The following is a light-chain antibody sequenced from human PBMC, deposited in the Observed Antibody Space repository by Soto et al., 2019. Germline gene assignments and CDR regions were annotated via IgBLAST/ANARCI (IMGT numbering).Light chain of an antibody. Sequence: EFVLTQSPATLSLSPGERAPLSWRASQSVSSYLAWYQQKPGQAPRLLIHEASNRATGIPARFSGSGSGTDFTLTISSLEPEDFAVYYCQHRNNWLWTFGQGTKVDI. V-gene: IGKV3-11*01. J-gene: IGKJ1*01. CDR1: QSVSSY. CDR3: QHRNNWLWT. CDR2: EAS.